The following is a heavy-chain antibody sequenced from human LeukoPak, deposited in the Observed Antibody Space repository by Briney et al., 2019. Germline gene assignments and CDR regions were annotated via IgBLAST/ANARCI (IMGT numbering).Heavy chain of an antibody. V-gene: IGHV3-21*01. CDR2: ISNSSSYI. CDR3: ARADIVATGPYYFDY. CDR1: GFTFSSYS. Sequence: GGSLRLSCAASGFTFSSYSMNWVRQAPGKGLEWVSSISNSSSYIYYADSVKGRFTISRDNAKNSLYLQMDSLRAEDTAVYYCARADIVATGPYYFDYWGQGTLVTVSS. D-gene: IGHD5-12*01. J-gene: IGHJ4*02.